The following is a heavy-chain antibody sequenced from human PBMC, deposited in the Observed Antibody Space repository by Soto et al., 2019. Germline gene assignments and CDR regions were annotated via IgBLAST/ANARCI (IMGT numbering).Heavy chain of an antibody. Sequence: QVQLVESGGGVVQPGRSLRLSCAASGFTFSSYAMHWVRQAPGKGLEWVAVISYDGSNKYYADSVKGRFTISRDNSKNTLYLQMNSLRAEDTAVYYCPLGRLGAFDIWGQGTMVTVSS. CDR2: ISYDGSNK. CDR1: GFTFSSYA. V-gene: IGHV3-30-3*01. D-gene: IGHD7-27*01. J-gene: IGHJ3*02. CDR3: PLGRLGAFDI.